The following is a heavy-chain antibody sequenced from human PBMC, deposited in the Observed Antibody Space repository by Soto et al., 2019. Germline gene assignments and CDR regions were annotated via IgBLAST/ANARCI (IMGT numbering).Heavy chain of an antibody. D-gene: IGHD7-27*01. V-gene: IGHV1-69*14. CDR2: ITPLVNTA. Sequence: QVQLVQSGAEVKKPGSSVKVSCKASGGTFSNYAINWVRQAPGQGLEWMGGITPLVNTANYAQNYRGRVTNTADKSTSTAYMELSRLRSEDTAVYYCAITGNSEFDYWGQGTLVTVSS. J-gene: IGHJ4*02. CDR3: AITGNSEFDY. CDR1: GGTFSNYA.